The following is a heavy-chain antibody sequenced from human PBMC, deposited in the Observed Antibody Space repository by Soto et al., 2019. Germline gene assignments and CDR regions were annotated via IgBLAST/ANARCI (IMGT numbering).Heavy chain of an antibody. Sequence: APLPGSWKASGYSFTDYHIHWVRQAPGRGREWLGRVNPKSGGTSTAQKFQGWVTMTTDTSISTASMELTRLTSDDTAIYYCARGDSTDCSNGVCSFFYNHDMDVWGQGTTVTVSS. V-gene: IGHV1-2*04. CDR3: ARGDSTDCSNGVCSFFYNHDMDV. CDR2: VNPKSGGT. J-gene: IGHJ6*02. D-gene: IGHD2-8*01. CDR1: GYSFTDYH.